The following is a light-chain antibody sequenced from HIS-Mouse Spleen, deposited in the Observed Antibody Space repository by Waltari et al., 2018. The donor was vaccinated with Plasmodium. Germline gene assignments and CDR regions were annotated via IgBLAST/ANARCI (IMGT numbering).Light chain of an antibody. J-gene: IGKJ2*01. Sequence: AIQMTQSPSSLSASVGDRVTITCRASQGIRNDLGWYQQKPGKAPKLLISAASSLQSGVPSRFSGSGSGTDFTLTISSLQTEDFATYYWLQDYNYPYTFGEGTKLEIK. V-gene: IGKV1-6*01. CDR2: AAS. CDR1: QGIRND. CDR3: LQDYNYPYT.